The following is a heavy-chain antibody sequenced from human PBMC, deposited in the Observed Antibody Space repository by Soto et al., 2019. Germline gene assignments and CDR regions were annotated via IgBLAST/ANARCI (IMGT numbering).Heavy chain of an antibody. CDR3: AKVSDETYYDILTGFPDY. V-gene: IGHV3-23*01. CDR1: GFTFSSYA. CDR2: ISGSGGST. Sequence: GGSLRLSCAASGFTFSSYAMSWVRQAPGKGLEWVSAISGSGGSTYYADSVKGRFTISRDNSKNTLYLQMNSLRAEDTAVYYCAKVSDETYYDILTGFPDYWGQGTLVTVSS. D-gene: IGHD3-9*01. J-gene: IGHJ4*02.